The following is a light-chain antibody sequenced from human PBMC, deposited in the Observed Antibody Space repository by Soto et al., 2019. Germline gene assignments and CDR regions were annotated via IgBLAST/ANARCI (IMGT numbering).Light chain of an antibody. CDR3: NSYTTSSSLYV. V-gene: IGLV2-14*01. CDR1: SSDIGGYDY. CDR2: DVS. J-gene: IGLJ1*01. Sequence: QSVLTQPASVSGSPGQSFTISCTGTSSDIGGYDYVSWYQQYPGKAPKLMIYDVSNRPSGVSDRFSGSKSANTASLTISGLQAEDEADYYCNSYTTSSSLYVFGTGTKVTVL.